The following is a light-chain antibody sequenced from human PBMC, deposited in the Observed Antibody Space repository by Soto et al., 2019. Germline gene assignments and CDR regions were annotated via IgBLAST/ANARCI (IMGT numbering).Light chain of an antibody. V-gene: IGLV1-47*01. J-gene: IGLJ1*01. CDR1: CSNIGSDF. CDR3: STWDDSLSSYV. Sequence: QSVLTQAPSASGTPGQRVTISCSGSCSNIGSDFVSWYQQLPGTAPKLLIYHNHQRPSGVPDRFSGSKSGTSASLAISDLRSEDEADYYCSTWDDSLSSYVFGAGTKLTVL. CDR2: HNH.